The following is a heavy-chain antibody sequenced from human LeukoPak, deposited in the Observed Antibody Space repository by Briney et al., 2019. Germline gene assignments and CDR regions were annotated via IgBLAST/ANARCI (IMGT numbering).Heavy chain of an antibody. V-gene: IGHV3-48*03. CDR1: GFTFSNYE. J-gene: IGHJ4*02. Sequence: GGSLRLSCAASGFTFSNYETNWVRQAPGKGLEWVSYISNSGSTISYADSVQGRFTISRDNAKNSLYLQMNSLRAEDTAVYYCARRGLVVVAIDYWGQGTLVTVSS. D-gene: IGHD3-22*01. CDR3: ARRGLVVVAIDY. CDR2: ISNSGSTI.